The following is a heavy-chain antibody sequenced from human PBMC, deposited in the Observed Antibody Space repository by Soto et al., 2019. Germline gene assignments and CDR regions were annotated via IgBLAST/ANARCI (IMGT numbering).Heavy chain of an antibody. CDR1: GYSFVTYW. V-gene: IGHV5-51*01. Sequence: PGESLKISCKGSGYSFVTYWIGWVRQMPGKGLEWMGIIYPGDSDNRYSPSFQGQVTISADKSISTAYLQWSSLEASDTAVYYCARHVYSSSWYVSRDGMDVWGQGTPVTVSS. CDR3: ARHVYSSSWYVSRDGMDV. CDR2: IYPGDSDN. D-gene: IGHD6-13*01. J-gene: IGHJ6*02.